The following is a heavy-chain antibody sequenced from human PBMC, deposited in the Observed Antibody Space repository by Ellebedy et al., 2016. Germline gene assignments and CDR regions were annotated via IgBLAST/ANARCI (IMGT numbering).Heavy chain of an antibody. CDR2: INSDGSST. V-gene: IGHV3-74*01. Sequence: GGSLRLSXAASGFTFSSYWMHWVRQAPGKGLVWVSRINSDGSSTSYADSVKGRFTISRDNAKNTLYLQMNSLRAEDTAVYYCARVMVRGVIISSRETLIDYWGQGTLVTVSS. CDR1: GFTFSSYW. CDR3: ARVMVRGVIISSRETLIDY. J-gene: IGHJ4*02. D-gene: IGHD3-10*01.